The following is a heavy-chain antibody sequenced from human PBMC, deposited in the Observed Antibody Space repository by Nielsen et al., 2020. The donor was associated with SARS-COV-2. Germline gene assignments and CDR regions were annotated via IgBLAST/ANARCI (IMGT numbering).Heavy chain of an antibody. CDR2: ISWDGGST. Sequence: GGSLRLSCAASGFTFDDYTMPWVRQAPGKGLEWVSLISWDGGSTYYADSVKGRFTISRDNSKNSLYLQMNSLRTEDTALYYCAKVGSSGHHGDYWGQGTLVTVS. J-gene: IGHJ4*02. CDR3: AKVGSSGHHGDY. V-gene: IGHV3-43*01. CDR1: GFTFDDYT. D-gene: IGHD6-19*01.